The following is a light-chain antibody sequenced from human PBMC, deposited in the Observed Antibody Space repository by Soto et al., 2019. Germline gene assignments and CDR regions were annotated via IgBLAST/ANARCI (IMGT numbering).Light chain of an antibody. V-gene: IGKV1-5*01. Sequence: DIQMTPSPSTLSASVGDRVNITCRASQSISSWLAWYQQTPGKAPKLLIYDASSLESGVPLRFSGSGSGTDFTLTISSLQPDDFATYYCQEYGSYSTFGGGTKVDIK. J-gene: IGKJ4*01. CDR2: DAS. CDR3: QEYGSYST. CDR1: QSISSW.